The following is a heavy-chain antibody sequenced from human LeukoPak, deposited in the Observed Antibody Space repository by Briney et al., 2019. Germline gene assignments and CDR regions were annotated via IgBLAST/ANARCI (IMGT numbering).Heavy chain of an antibody. CDR3: ARRLLGFDY. D-gene: IGHD1-26*01. CDR2: IIPIFGTA. V-gene: IGHV1-69*06. J-gene: IGHJ4*02. CDR1: GYTFTGYY. Sequence: ASVKVSCKASGYTFTGYYMHWVRQAPGQGLEWMGGIIPIFGTANYAQKFQGRVTITADKSTSTAYMELSSLRSEDTAVYYCARRLLGFDYWGQGTLVTVSS.